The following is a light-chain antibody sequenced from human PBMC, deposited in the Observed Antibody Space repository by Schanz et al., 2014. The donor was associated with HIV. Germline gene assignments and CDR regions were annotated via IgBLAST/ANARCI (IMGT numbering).Light chain of an antibody. Sequence: QSVLTQPPSVSAAPGQKVTISCSGSSSNIGNNYVSWYQQFPGTAPKLLIYDNNKRPSGIPDRFSGSKSGTSATLGISGLQSQDEADYYCATWVDSLNGWVFGGGTKLTVL. CDR2: DNN. J-gene: IGLJ3*02. V-gene: IGLV1-51*01. CDR3: ATWVDSLNGWV. CDR1: SSNIGNNY.